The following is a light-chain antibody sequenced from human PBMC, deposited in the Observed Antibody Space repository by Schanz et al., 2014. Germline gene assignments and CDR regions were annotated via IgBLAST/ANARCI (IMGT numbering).Light chain of an antibody. CDR3: VLYMGSGIWL. J-gene: IGLJ3*02. Sequence: QAVVTQEPSFSVSPGGTVTLTCGLTSGSVSTSYYPSWYQQIPGQAPRTLIYNTNSRSSGVPDRFSGSILGNKAALTITGAQADDESDYYCVLYMGSGIWLFGGGTKVTVL. CDR2: NTN. CDR1: SGSVSTSYY. V-gene: IGLV8-61*01.